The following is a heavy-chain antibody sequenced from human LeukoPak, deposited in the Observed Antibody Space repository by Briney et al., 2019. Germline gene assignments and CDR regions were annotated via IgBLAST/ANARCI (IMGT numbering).Heavy chain of an antibody. D-gene: IGHD5-24*01. Sequence: SEPLSLTCAAYGGSFSGYYWSWIRQPPGKGLEWIGEINHSGSTNYNPSLKSRVTISVDTSKNQFSLKLSSVTAADTAVYYCARDQFRAFDVWGQGTMVTVSS. CDR2: INHSGST. CDR3: ARDQFRAFDV. V-gene: IGHV4-34*01. J-gene: IGHJ3*01. CDR1: GGSFSGYY.